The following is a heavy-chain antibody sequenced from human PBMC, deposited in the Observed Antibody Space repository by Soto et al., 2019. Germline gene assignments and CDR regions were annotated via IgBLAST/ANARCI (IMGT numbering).Heavy chain of an antibody. CDR3: AAGYCSGGSCYQSYKRYNWFDP. J-gene: IGHJ5*02. V-gene: IGHV1-58*02. CDR1: GFTFTSSA. D-gene: IGHD2-15*01. Sequence: GASVKVSCKASGFTFTSSAMQWGRQARGQRLEWIGWIVVGSGNTNYAQKFQERVTITRDMSTSTAYMELSSLRSEDTAVYYCAAGYCSGGSCYQSYKRYNWFDPWGQGTLVTVSS. CDR2: IVVGSGNT.